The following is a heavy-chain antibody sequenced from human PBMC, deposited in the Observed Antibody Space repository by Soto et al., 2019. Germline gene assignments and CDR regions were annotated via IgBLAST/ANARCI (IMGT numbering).Heavy chain of an antibody. CDR1: GVSFSGYY. V-gene: IGHV4-34*01. Sequence: SETLSLTCAVYGVSFSGYYWSWIRQPPGKGLEWIGELNHSGSTNYTPSLKSRVTISVDTCKNQLSLKLSSVTAADTAVHYCHTYDFWSGYLDYRGQGTLVTVSS. J-gene: IGHJ4*02. D-gene: IGHD3-3*01. CDR2: LNHSGST. CDR3: HTYDFWSGYLDY.